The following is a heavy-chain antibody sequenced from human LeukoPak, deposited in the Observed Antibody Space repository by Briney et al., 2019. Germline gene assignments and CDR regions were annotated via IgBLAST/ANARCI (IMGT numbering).Heavy chain of an antibody. J-gene: IGHJ4*02. CDR2: IYYSGST. Sequence: SETLSLTCTVSGGSISSSSYYWGWIHQPPGKGLEWIGSIYYSGSTYYNPSLKSRVTISVDTSKNQFSLKLSSVTAADTAVYYCARDLDGLDYYFDYWGQGTLVTVSS. V-gene: IGHV4-39*07. CDR1: GGSISSSSYY. CDR3: ARDLDGLDYYFDY. D-gene: IGHD3-10*01.